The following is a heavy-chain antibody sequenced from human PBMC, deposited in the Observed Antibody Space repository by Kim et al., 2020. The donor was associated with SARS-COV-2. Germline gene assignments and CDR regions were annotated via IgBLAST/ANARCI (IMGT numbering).Heavy chain of an antibody. J-gene: IGHJ5*01. CDR3: ARGGNNWNALDS. Sequence: QYAESVKGRFTISRDNAKRSLYLRMNRLRDEDTAVYYCARGGNNWNALDSWGQGTLVTVSS. D-gene: IGHD1-1*01. V-gene: IGHV3-48*02.